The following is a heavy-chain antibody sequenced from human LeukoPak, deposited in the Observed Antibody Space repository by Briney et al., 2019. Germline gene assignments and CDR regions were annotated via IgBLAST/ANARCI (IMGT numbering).Heavy chain of an antibody. V-gene: IGHV4-4*07. Sequence: PSETLSLTCSVSGASISSYYWSWIRQSPGKGLEWIGRIYSSGSTTYNPSLKSRVTMSVDTSNNQISLKLTSVTAADTAVYYCARFDNSGLRPFDYWGQGTLVTVSS. CDR3: ARFDNSGLRPFDY. J-gene: IGHJ4*02. CDR2: IYSSGST. CDR1: GASISSYY. D-gene: IGHD6-19*01.